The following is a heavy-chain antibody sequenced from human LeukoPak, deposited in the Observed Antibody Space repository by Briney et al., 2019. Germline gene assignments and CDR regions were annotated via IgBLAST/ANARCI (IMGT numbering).Heavy chain of an antibody. V-gene: IGHV4-30-2*01. CDR3: ATCSTSCYNGMDV. CDR1: GGSISSGGYS. J-gene: IGHJ6*02. Sequence: SQTLSLSCAVSGGSISSGGYSWSWIRQPPGKGLEWIGYIYHSGSTYYNPSLKSRVTISVDRSKNQFSLKLSSVTAADTAVYYCATCSTSCYNGMDVWGQGTTVTVSS. CDR2: IYHSGST. D-gene: IGHD2-2*02.